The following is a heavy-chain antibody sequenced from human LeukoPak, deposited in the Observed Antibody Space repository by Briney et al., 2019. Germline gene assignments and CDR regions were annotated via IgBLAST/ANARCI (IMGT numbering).Heavy chain of an antibody. CDR2: IRYDGSNK. CDR3: AKDSGQWLAVYYFDY. D-gene: IGHD6-19*01. J-gene: IGHJ4*02. V-gene: IGHV3-30*02. Sequence: QPGGSLRLSCAASGFTFSSYGMHWVRQAPGKGLEWVAFIRYDGSNKYYADSVKGRFTISRDNSKNTLYLQMNSLRAEDTAVYYCAKDSGQWLAVYYFDYWGQGTLVTVSS. CDR1: GFTFSSYG.